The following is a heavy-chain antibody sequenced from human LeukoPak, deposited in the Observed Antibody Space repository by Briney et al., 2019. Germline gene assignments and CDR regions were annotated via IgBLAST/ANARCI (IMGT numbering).Heavy chain of an antibody. J-gene: IGHJ4*02. CDR3: TRVDYDFWSARD. Sequence: GGSLRLSCTASGFTFGDYAMSWFRQAPGKGLEWIGFIRSKAYGGTTEYAASVKGRFTISRDDSKSIAYLQMNSLKTEDTAVYYCTRVDYDFWSARDWGQGTLVTVSS. V-gene: IGHV3-49*03. D-gene: IGHD3-3*01. CDR2: IRSKAYGGTT. CDR1: GFTFGDYA.